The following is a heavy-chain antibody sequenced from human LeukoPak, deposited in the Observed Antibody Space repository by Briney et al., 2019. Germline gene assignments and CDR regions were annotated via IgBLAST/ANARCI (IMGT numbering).Heavy chain of an antibody. V-gene: IGHV3-23*01. CDR1: GFIFSNYV. Sequence: GGSLRLSCAASGFIFSNYVMSWVRQAPGKGLEWVSAISGSGGNTYYADSVKGRFTISRDNSKNTLYLQMNSLRAEDAAVYYCTTTVGDYWGQGTLVTVSS. CDR2: ISGSGGNT. D-gene: IGHD4-23*01. J-gene: IGHJ4*02. CDR3: TTTVGDY.